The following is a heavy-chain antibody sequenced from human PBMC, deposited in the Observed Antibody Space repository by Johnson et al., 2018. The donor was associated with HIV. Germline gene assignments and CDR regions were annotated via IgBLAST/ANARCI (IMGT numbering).Heavy chain of an antibody. D-gene: IGHD3-10*01. CDR3: ARDPYGSGPYVAFDI. Sequence: VQLVESGGGLLQPGGSLRLSCAASGFTVSSNYMSWVRQAPGKGLEWVSVIYSGGSTYYADPVKGRFTISRDNSKNTLYLQMNSLRAEDTAVYYCARDPYGSGPYVAFDIWGQGTMVTVSS. V-gene: IGHV3-66*03. J-gene: IGHJ3*02. CDR1: GFTVSSNY. CDR2: IYSGGST.